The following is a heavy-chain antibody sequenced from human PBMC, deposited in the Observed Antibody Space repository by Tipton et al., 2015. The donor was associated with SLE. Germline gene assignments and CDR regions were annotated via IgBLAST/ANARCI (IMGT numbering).Heavy chain of an antibody. CDR3: ARDTRDWFLSES. V-gene: IGHV4-61*02. Sequence: TLSLTCSVSGGSVSSGFYYWSWIRQPAGKGLEWIGRIYASGSTNYNPSLKSRLTISVDTSKNQFSLNLSSVTAADTAVYYCARDTRDWFLSESWGQGALVTVSS. CDR2: IYASGST. CDR1: GGSVSSGFYY. J-gene: IGHJ4*02. D-gene: IGHD3-9*01.